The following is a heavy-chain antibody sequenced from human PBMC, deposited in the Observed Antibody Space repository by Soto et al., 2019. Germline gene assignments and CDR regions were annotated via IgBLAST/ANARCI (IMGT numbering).Heavy chain of an antibody. CDR1: GFTFNRHL. Sequence: VQLEESGGGVVQPGRSLRLACAASGFTFNRHLMHWVRQAPGKGLEWVALISHDGSEEYFRESVKGGFTISRENSNKTMYLQMNSLRAEDTGVYYCAREGGDDGRGAFGMCYQGAMVNVSS. V-gene: IGHV3-30*19. D-gene: IGHD3-10*01. CDR3: AREGGDDGRGAFGM. CDR2: ISHDGSEE. J-gene: IGHJ3*02.